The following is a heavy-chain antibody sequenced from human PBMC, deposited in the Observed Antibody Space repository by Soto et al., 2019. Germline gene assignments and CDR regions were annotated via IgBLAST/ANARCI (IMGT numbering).Heavy chain of an antibody. CDR3: ARRSVNNYDILTDAFDI. CDR2: LSYTGST. CDR1: GDSISSYY. Sequence: SETLSLTCTVSGDSISSYYWSWIRQPPGKGLEWIGYLSYTGSTNSNPSLKSRVTISVDTSKSQFSLKLISVTAADTAVYFCARRSVNNYDILTDAFDIWGQGTMVTVSS. J-gene: IGHJ3*02. V-gene: IGHV4-59*08. D-gene: IGHD3-9*01.